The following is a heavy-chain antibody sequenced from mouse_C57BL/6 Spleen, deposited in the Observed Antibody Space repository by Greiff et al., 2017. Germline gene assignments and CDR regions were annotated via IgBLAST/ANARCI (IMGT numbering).Heavy chain of an antibody. CDR3: ARLTWANWYVDV. V-gene: IGHV1-26*01. Sequence: EVQLQQSGPELVKPGASVKISCKASGYTFTDYYMNWVKQSHGKSLEWIGDINPNNGGTSYNQKFKGKATLTVDKSSSTAYMELRSLTSEDSAVYYCARLTWANWYVDVWGTGTTVTVSS. D-gene: IGHD4-1*01. CDR2: INPNNGGT. J-gene: IGHJ1*03. CDR1: GYTFTDYY.